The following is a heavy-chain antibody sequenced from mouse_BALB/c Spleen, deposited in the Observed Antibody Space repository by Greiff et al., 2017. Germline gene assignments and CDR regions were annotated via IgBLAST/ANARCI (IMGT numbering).Heavy chain of an antibody. D-gene: IGHD1-1*01. CDR3: ARHGEDYYGSSRLDY. CDR1: GFTFSSYT. Sequence: EVMLVESGGGLVQPGGSLKLSCAASGFTFSSYTMSWVRQTPEKRLEWVAYISNGGGSTYYPDTVKGRFTISRDNAKNTLYLQMSSLKSEDTAMYYCARHGEDYYGSSRLDYWGQGTSVTVSS. V-gene: IGHV5-12-2*01. J-gene: IGHJ4*01. CDR2: ISNGGGST.